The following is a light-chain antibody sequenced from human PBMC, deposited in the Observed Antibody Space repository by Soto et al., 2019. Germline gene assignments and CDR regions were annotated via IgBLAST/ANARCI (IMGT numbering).Light chain of an antibody. Sequence: EIVLTQSPGTLSFSPGERATLSCWASQSVSNNLVWYQQKPGQAPRLLISAASSRATGIPDRFSGSGSGTDFTLTISRLEPEDFAVYYCQQYSNAPVTFGQGTKLEI. V-gene: IGKV3-20*01. CDR3: QQYSNAPVT. J-gene: IGKJ2*01. CDR1: QSVSNN. CDR2: AAS.